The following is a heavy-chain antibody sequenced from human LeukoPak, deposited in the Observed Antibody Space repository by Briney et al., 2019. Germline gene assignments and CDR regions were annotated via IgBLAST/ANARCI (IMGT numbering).Heavy chain of an antibody. D-gene: IGHD3-22*01. J-gene: IGHJ6*03. V-gene: IGHV1-2*06. CDR3: ARDGPGDYYYDSSGYSYMDV. CDR1: GYTFTGYY. Sequence: ASVKVSCKASGYTFTGYYMHWVRQAPGQGLEWMGRINPNSGGTNYAQKLQGRVTMTTDTSTSTAYMELRGLRSDDTAVYYCARDGPGDYYYDSSGYSYMDVWGKGTTVTVSS. CDR2: INPNSGGT.